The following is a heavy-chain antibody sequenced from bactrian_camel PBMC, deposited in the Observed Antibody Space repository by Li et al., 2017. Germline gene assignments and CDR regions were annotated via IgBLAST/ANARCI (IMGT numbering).Heavy chain of an antibody. D-gene: IGHD3*01. V-gene: IGHV3S1*01. Sequence: HVQLVESGGGSVQAGGSLRLSCTASRHTSSPELNTRSMAWWRQAPGKSREGVASTIRGTLTAHYSDSVKDRFTISQDTAKNTLYLQMNSLNPEDTSTYYCAAVVGGG. CDR1: RHTSSPELNTRS. CDR2: TIRGTLTA.